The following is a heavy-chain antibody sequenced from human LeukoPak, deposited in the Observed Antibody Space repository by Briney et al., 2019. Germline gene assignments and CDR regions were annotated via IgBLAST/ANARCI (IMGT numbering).Heavy chain of an antibody. Sequence: ASVKVSCKASGGTFSSYAISWVRQAPGQGLEWMGGIIPIFGTANYAQKFQGRVTITADKSTSTAYMELSSLRSEDTAVYYRAGGYCSSTSCLGWFDPWGQGTLVTVSS. CDR3: AGGYCSSTSCLGWFDP. D-gene: IGHD2-2*01. J-gene: IGHJ5*02. V-gene: IGHV1-69*06. CDR1: GGTFSSYA. CDR2: IIPIFGTA.